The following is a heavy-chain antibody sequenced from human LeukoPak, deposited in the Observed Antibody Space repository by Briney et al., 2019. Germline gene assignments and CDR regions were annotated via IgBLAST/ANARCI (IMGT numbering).Heavy chain of an antibody. V-gene: IGHV3-23*01. CDR2: IRDSGSST. D-gene: IGHD1-1*01. J-gene: IGHJ4*02. CDR3: AKDFVRYNIQFDY. Sequence: GGSLRLSCAASGFTFSSYAMSWVRQAPGKGLEWVSAIRDSGSSTHYADSVKGRFTTSRDNSKNTLFLQMNSLRAEDTAIYYCAKDFVRYNIQFDYWGQGALVTVSS. CDR1: GFTFSSYA.